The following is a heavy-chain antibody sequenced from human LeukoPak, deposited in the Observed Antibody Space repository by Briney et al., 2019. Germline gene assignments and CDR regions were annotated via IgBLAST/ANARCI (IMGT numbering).Heavy chain of an antibody. CDR3: ARVVAATWVDY. J-gene: IGHJ4*02. V-gene: IGHV4-38-2*01. Sequence: SETLSLTCAVSGYSISSGYYWGWIRPPPGKGLEWIGSIYHSGSTYYNPSLKSRVTISVDTSKNQFSLKLSSVTAADTAVYYCARVVAATWVDYWGQGTLVTVSS. CDR2: IYHSGST. D-gene: IGHD2-15*01. CDR1: GYSISSGYY.